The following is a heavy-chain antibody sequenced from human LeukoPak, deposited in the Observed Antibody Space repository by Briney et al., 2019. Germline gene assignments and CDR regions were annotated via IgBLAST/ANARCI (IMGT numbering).Heavy chain of an antibody. J-gene: IGHJ1*01. CDR1: RYTFIKQY. CDR3: ARDESTSILGW. CDR2: INPSGGST. V-gene: IGHV1-46*01. Sequence: ASVKVTCQATRYTFIKQYMHWVRQAPGQGLEWMGIINPSGGSTSYAQKFQGRVTMTRDTSTSTVYMELSSLRSEDTAVYYCARDESTSILGWWGQGTLVTVSS. D-gene: IGHD2-21*01.